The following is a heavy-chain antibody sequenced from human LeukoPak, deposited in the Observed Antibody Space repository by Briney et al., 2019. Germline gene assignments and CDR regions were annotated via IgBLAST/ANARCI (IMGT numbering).Heavy chain of an antibody. CDR3: ARVLPHSDPLDY. D-gene: IGHD2-15*01. J-gene: IGHJ4*02. Sequence: GGSLRLSCAASGFSFSDYYITWIRQAPGKGLEWVSYITNSGNNIYYADSVTGRFTISRDNAKNSLYLQMNSLRAEDTAVYYCARVLPHSDPLDYWGQGTLVTVSS. V-gene: IGHV3-11*04. CDR1: GFSFSDYY. CDR2: ITNSGNNI.